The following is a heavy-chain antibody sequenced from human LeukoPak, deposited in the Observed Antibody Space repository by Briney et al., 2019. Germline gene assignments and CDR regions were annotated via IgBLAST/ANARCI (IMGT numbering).Heavy chain of an antibody. Sequence: SGPTLVKPTQTLTLTCTFSGFSLSTNGVGVGWIRQPPGKALEWLALIYWDDDKRYSPSLKSRLTITKDTSKNQVVLTMTNMDPVDTATYYCAHRRKYSSSWYYFDYWGQGTLVTVSS. D-gene: IGHD6-13*01. CDR3: AHRRKYSSSWYYFDY. CDR1: GFSLSTNGVG. V-gene: IGHV2-5*02. J-gene: IGHJ4*02. CDR2: IYWDDDK.